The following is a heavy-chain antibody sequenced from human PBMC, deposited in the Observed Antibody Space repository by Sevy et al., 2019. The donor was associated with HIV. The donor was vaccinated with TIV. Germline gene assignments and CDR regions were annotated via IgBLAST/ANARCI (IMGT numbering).Heavy chain of an antibody. V-gene: IGHV1-8*01. CDR3: ARGDYYHNFDP. Sequence: ASVKVSCKGSGYSFTSYDINWVRQATGQGLEWMGWMNSNSGNTGYAQKFQGRVTMTRNTSINTAYMELSSLRFEDTAVYYCARGDYYHNFDPWGRGTLVTVSS. D-gene: IGHD3-22*01. J-gene: IGHJ5*02. CDR1: GYSFTSYD. CDR2: MNSNSGNT.